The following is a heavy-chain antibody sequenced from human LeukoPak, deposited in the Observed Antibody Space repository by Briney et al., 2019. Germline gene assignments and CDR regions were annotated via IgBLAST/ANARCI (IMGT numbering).Heavy chain of an antibody. D-gene: IGHD3-22*01. V-gene: IGHV4-4*07. J-gene: IGHJ3*02. Sequence: SETLSLTWTVSGGSISSYYWSWIRQPAGKGLEWIGRIYTSGSTNYNPSLKSRVTMSVDTSKNQFSLKLSSVTAADTAVYYCAGSYDSSGYYYFWQAFDIWGQGTMVTVSS. CDR2: IYTSGST. CDR3: AGSYDSSGYYYFWQAFDI. CDR1: GGSISSYY.